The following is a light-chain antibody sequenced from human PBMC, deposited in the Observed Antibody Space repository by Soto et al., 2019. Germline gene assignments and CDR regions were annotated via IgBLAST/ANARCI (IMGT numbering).Light chain of an antibody. CDR1: QSVSSNF. J-gene: IGKJ4*01. CDR3: RQYCRSLGFA. Sequence: EIVLTQSPGTLSLSPGERATLSCRASQSVSSNFLAWYQEKPGQAPRLLIYGASKRATGIPDRFSGSGSGTDFTLTISRLEPEDFAVYYCRQYCRSLGFAFGGGTKVEIK. V-gene: IGKV3-20*01. CDR2: GAS.